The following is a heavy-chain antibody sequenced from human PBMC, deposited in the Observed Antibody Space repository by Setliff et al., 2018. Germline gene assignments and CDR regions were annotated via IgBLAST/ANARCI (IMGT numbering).Heavy chain of an antibody. CDR1: GASISSGSHY. J-gene: IGHJ5*01. CDR3: VRDRYGRNRGGSGVYNWFDS. D-gene: IGHD2-15*01. Sequence: SETLSLTCNVSGASISSGSHYWSWIRQSAGEKPTWIGHVYSTGSTNYNPSFESRVSISVDKSNNQFSLKMTSVTAADTAMYYCVRDRYGRNRGGSGVYNWFDSWGQGILVTVSS. CDR2: VYSTGST. V-gene: IGHV4-61*09.